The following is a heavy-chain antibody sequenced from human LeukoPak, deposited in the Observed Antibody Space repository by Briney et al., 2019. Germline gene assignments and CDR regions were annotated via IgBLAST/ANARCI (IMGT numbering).Heavy chain of an antibody. D-gene: IGHD3-10*01. V-gene: IGHV3-74*01. CDR2: LSGDGTIA. J-gene: IGHJ5*02. CDR3: ARDPGVRGVYYNYFDP. CDR1: GFTFSSYS. Sequence: PGGSLRLSCAASGFTFSSYSMNWVRQAPGQGLVWLSRLSGDGTIATYADSVKDRFTISRDSAKKTLYLQLTSLRAEDTAVYFCARDPGVRGVYYNYFDPWGQGTLVTVSS.